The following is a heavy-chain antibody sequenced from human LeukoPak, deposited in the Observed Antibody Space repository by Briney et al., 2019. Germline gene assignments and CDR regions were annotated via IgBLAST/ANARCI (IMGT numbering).Heavy chain of an antibody. D-gene: IGHD1/OR15-1a*01. CDR1: AFTVSSNY. Sequence: GGSLRLSCAASAFTVSSNYMSLVRQAPGKGLEWVSVIYSGGSTYYADSVKGRFTISRDNSKNTLYLQMNSLRAEDTAVYYCARDAARTDYYYYGMDVWGQGTTVTASS. CDR3: ARDAARTDYYYYGMDV. V-gene: IGHV3-66*01. CDR2: IYSGGST. J-gene: IGHJ6*02.